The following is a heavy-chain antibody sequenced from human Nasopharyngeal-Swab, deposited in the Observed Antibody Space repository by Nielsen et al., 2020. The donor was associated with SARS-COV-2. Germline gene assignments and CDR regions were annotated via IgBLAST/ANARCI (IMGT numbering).Heavy chain of an antibody. CDR3: AREQLCIRGTRCLDAFDI. V-gene: IGHV3-13*01. CDR1: GFTLRSYD. D-gene: IGHD2-2*01. J-gene: IGHJ3*02. CDR2: IASSGAT. Sequence: GSLRLSCAASGFTLRSYDVHWVRQTTGEGLEWVSVIASSGATSYLDSVKGRFTVSRDNVKNSVYLQMNSLRAGDTAVYYCAREQLCIRGTRCLDAFDIWGQGTIVTVSS.